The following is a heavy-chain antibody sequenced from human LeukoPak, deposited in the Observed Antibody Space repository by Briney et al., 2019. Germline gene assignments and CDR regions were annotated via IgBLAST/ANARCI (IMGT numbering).Heavy chain of an antibody. J-gene: IGHJ4*02. CDR1: GGTFSSYA. V-gene: IGHV1-69*13. Sequence: GASVTVSCKASGGTFSSYAISWVRQAPGQGLEWMGGIIPIFRTANYAQKFQGRVTITADESTSTAYMELSSLRSEDTAVYYCARGGHPYSSSSGIAYWGQGTLVTVSS. CDR2: IIPIFRTA. CDR3: ARGGHPYSSSSGIAY. D-gene: IGHD6-6*01.